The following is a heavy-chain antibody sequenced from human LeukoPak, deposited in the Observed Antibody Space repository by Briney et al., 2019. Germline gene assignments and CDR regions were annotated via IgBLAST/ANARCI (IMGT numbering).Heavy chain of an antibody. D-gene: IGHD5-24*01. CDR1: GLTFNNYY. CDR2: VSGSGDST. V-gene: IGHV3-23*01. CDR3: AKARSDGTNYYYGMDV. J-gene: IGHJ6*02. Sequence: PGGTLSLSCAASGLTFNNYYMTWVRQAPGKGLEWVSAVSGSGDSTYYEDSVKGRITIAKDKSNNTLYLQKNSLRAEDTAVYHCAKARSDGTNYYYGMDVWGQGTTVTVSS.